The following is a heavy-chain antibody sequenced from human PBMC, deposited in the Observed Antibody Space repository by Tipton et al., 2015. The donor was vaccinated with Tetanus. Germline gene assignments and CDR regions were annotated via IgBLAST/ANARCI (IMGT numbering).Heavy chain of an antibody. Sequence: TLSLTCSVSGGSISSYYWTWIRQPPGRGLEWIGFVHYSGSTNYSPSLRSRVSLSVDTSKNQFSLNLSSVTAADTAVYYCARIGWPQQNKPAFDIWGQGTVATVSS. CDR2: VHYSGST. J-gene: IGHJ3*02. CDR1: GGSISSYY. D-gene: IGHD6-19*01. V-gene: IGHV4-59*01. CDR3: ARIGWPQQNKPAFDI.